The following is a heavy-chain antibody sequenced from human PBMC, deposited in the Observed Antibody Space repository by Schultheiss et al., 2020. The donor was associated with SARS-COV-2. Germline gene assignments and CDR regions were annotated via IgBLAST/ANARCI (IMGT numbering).Heavy chain of an antibody. CDR3: AKDRKGVYYDSSGSPKNYFDY. Sequence: GESLKISCAASGFTFSSYGMHWVRQAPGKGLEWVSLISWDGGSTYYADSVKGRFTISRDNPKNTLYLQMNSLSAEDTAVYYCAKDRKGVYYDSSGSPKNYFDYWGQGTLVTVSS. CDR1: GFTFSSYG. CDR2: ISWDGGST. D-gene: IGHD3-22*01. V-gene: IGHV3-NL1*01. J-gene: IGHJ4*02.